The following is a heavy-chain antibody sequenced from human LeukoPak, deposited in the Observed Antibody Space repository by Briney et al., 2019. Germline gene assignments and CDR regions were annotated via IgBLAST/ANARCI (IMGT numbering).Heavy chain of an antibody. CDR2: IYYSGST. CDR3: ASPRRYYYDSSGYFY. Sequence: SETLSLTCTVSGGSISSSSYYWGWIRQPPGKGLEWIGSIYYSGSTYYNPSLKSRVTISVDTSKNQFSLKLSSVTAADTAVYYCASPRRYYYDSSGYFYWGQGTLVTVSS. J-gene: IGHJ4*02. D-gene: IGHD3-22*01. V-gene: IGHV4-39*07. CDR1: GGSISSSSYY.